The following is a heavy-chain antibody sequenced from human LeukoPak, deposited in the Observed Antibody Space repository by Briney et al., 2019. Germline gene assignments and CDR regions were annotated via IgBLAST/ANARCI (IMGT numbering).Heavy chain of an antibody. J-gene: IGHJ5*02. CDR2: IYYSGST. CDR1: GDSISSSSSY. D-gene: IGHD3-16*02. CDR3: ARRYDYVWGSYRTYNWFDP. V-gene: IGHV4-39*01. Sequence: SETLSLTCTVSGDSISSSSSYWGWLRQPPGEGLEWIGSIYYSGSTYYNTSLKSRVTISVDTSKNQFSLRLSSVTAADTAVYYCARRYDYVWGSYRTYNWFDPWGQGTLVTVSS.